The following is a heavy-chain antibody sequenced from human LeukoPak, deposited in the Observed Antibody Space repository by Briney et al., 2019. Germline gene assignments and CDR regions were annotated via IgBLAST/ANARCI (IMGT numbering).Heavy chain of an antibody. D-gene: IGHD4-17*01. J-gene: IGHJ4*02. V-gene: IGHV3-30*04. CDR2: ISYDESNT. CDR3: ARDGDGDYVLSYYSDY. CDR1: GFTFSSYA. Sequence: GGSLRLSCAASGFTFSSYAMHWVRQAPGKGLEWVALISYDESNTFYADSVKGRFTISRDNSKNTLYLQMNSLRVEDTAVYYCARDGDGDYVLSYYSDYWGQGTLVTVSS.